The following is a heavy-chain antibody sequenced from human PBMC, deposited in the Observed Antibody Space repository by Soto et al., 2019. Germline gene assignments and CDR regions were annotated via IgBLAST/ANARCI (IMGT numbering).Heavy chain of an antibody. Sequence: GGSLRLSCAASGFTFSSFHMNWVRQAPGKGLEWVSYISSSGSTIYYADSVKGRFTISRDNAKNSLYLQMNSLRDDDTAVYYCARGRGYCGGTNCYLDYWGQGALVTVSS. J-gene: IGHJ4*02. CDR3: ARGRGYCGGTNCYLDY. CDR1: GFTFSSFH. CDR2: ISSSGSTI. V-gene: IGHV3-48*02. D-gene: IGHD2-21*01.